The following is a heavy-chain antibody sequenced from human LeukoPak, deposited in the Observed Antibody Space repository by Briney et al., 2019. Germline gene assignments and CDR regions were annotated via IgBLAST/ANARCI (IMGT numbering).Heavy chain of an antibody. V-gene: IGHV3-21*01. CDR1: GFTFSSYS. J-gene: IGHJ4*02. D-gene: IGHD5-24*01. CDR3: ARDQHGYSPGLDY. CDR2: ISSSSSYI. Sequence: PGGSLRLSCAASGFTFSSYSMNWVRQAPGKGLEWVSSISSSSSYIYYADSVKGRFTISRDNAKNSLYLQMNSLRAEDTAVYYCARDQHGYSPGLDYWGQGTLVTVSS.